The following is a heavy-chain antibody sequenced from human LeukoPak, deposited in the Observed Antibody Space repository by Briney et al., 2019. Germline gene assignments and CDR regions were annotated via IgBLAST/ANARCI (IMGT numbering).Heavy chain of an antibody. CDR3: ARGGPFRWYFDL. J-gene: IGHJ2*01. CDR1: GGSISSSSYY. V-gene: IGHV4-39*07. Sequence: NPSETLSLTCTVSGGSISSSSYYWGWIRQPPGKGLEWIGSIYYSGSTYYNPSLKSRVTISVDTSKNQFSLKLSSVTAADTAVYYCARGGPFRWYFDLWGRGTLVTVSS. CDR2: IYYSGST.